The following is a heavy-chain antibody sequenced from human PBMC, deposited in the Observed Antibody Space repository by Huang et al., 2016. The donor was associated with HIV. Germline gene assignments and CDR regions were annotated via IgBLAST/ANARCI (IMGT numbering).Heavy chain of an antibody. CDR3: AKDVDTSGYDVLGPFGS. CDR1: GFTFSSYA. D-gene: IGHD3-3*01. CDR2: ITDGINNR. J-gene: IGHJ4*02. V-gene: IGHV3-23*01. Sequence: EVLLLESGGGLVQPGGSLRLSCVASGFTFSSYAMSWVRQAPGKGLEWVSGITDGINNRYYAHSVEGRFAVSRDDSTNTLYLQMNSLRAEDTAVYYCAKDVDTSGYDVLGPFGSWGQGTLVTVSS.